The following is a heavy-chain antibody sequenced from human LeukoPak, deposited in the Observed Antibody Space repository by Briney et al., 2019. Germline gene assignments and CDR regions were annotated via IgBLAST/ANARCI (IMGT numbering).Heavy chain of an antibody. J-gene: IGHJ4*02. V-gene: IGHV3-30*04. D-gene: IGHD4-17*01. CDR3: ARGARKGDDYGGFFDY. CDR1: GFTFTNYA. CDR2: ISSDGSKK. Sequence: GGSLRLSCAAPGFTFTNYAMHWVRQSPGKGLEWVAVISSDGSKKDYADSVKGRFTISRDNSKNTLYLQMNSLRAEDTAVYYCARGARKGDDYGGFFDYWGQGTLVTVSS.